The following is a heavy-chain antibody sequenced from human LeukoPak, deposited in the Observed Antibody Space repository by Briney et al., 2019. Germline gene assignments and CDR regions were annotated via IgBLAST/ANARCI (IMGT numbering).Heavy chain of an antibody. Sequence: PSETLSLTCTVSGGSISTSNYYWGWIRQPPGKGLEWIGNIFYSGSTYYSPSLRSRVTISVDTSKNQFSLKLSSVTAADTAVYYCARGAGYNGYYYYYMDVWGKGTTVTISS. CDR3: ARGAGYNGYYYYYMDV. V-gene: IGHV4-39*07. CDR1: GGSISTSNYY. CDR2: IFYSGST. J-gene: IGHJ6*03. D-gene: IGHD1-26*01.